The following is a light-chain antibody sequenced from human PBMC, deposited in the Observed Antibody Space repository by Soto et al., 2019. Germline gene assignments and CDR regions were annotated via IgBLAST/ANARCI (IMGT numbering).Light chain of an antibody. J-gene: IGKJ4*01. Sequence: EMMLTQSPATLSLSQRERATLSCRASQSVSSYLAWYQQKPSKAPRLLIYDAYNRYTGIPARFSGNGSGTDFTLIIWNLEPEEFAVFYCQQRSNWPLTFGGGTKV. CDR2: DAY. V-gene: IGKV3-11*01. CDR1: QSVSSY. CDR3: QQRSNWPLT.